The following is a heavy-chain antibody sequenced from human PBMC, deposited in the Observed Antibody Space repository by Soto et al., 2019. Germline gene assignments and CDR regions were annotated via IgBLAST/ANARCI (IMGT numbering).Heavy chain of an antibody. CDR3: AAAILGQPPYFYDMDV. V-gene: IGHV1-58*01. CDR2: IVVGSDNT. CDR1: GFTLSSSA. D-gene: IGHD1-26*01. Sequence: HMQLVQSGPEVKKPGTSLKVSCKASGFTLSSSAVQWVRQARGQGLEWIGWIVVGSDNTNYAQKFQERVTITRDMSTSTVYMELSSLRSEDTATYYCAAAILGQPPYFYDMDVWGQGTPVTVSS. J-gene: IGHJ6*02.